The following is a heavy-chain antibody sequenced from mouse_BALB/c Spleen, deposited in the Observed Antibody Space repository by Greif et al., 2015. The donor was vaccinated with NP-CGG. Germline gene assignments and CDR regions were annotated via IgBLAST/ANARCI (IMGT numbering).Heavy chain of an antibody. J-gene: IGHJ2*01. CDR1: GYTFTSYW. D-gene: IGHD1-2*01. Sequence: VQLQQSGAELAKPGASVKMSCKASGYTFTSYWTHWVKQRPGQGLEWIGYINPSTGYTEYNQRFKDKATLTADKSSSTAYMQLSSLTSEDSAVYYCARRTTATYFDYWGQGTTLTVSS. CDR2: INPSTGYT. V-gene: IGHV1-7*01. CDR3: ARRTTATYFDY.